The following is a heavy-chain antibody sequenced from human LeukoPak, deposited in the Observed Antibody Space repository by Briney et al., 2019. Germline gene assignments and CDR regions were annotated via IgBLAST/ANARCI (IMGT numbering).Heavy chain of an antibody. CDR2: ISYDGSNE. CDR3: ARANSLTIFGVVNPYYYYMDV. CDR1: GFTFRNYG. J-gene: IGHJ6*03. D-gene: IGHD3-3*01. Sequence: GRSLRLSCTASGFTFRNYGMHWVRQAPGKGLEWVVVISYDGSNEYYADSVKGRFTISRDNSKNTLYLQMNSLRPEDTAVYYCARANSLTIFGVVNPYYYYMDVWGKGTTVTVSS. V-gene: IGHV3-30*03.